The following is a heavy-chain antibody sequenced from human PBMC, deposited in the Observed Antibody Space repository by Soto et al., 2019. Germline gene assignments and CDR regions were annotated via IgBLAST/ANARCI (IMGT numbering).Heavy chain of an antibody. CDR3: ARVWVWQQRERFYYYYGMDV. V-gene: IGHV4-34*01. CDR2: INHSGST. CDR1: GGSFSGYY. J-gene: IGHJ6*02. D-gene: IGHD6-13*01. Sequence: PSETLSLTCAVYGGSFSGYYWSWIRQPPGKGLEWIGEINHSGSTNYNPSLKSRVTISVDTSKNQFSLKLSSVTAADTAVYYCARVWVWQQRERFYYYYGMDVWGQGTRVTVSS.